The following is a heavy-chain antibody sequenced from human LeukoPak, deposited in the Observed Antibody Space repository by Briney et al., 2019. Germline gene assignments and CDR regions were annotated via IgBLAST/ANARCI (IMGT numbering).Heavy chain of an antibody. J-gene: IGHJ3*02. Sequence: SETLSLTCTVSGGSISSYYWSWIRQPPGKGLEWIGYIYYSGSTNYNPSLKSRVTISVDTSKNQFSLKLSSVTAADTAVYYCATDDSSGFLAFDIWGQGTMVTVSS. CDR2: IYYSGST. CDR1: GGSISSYY. V-gene: IGHV4-59*12. CDR3: ATDDSSGFLAFDI. D-gene: IGHD3-22*01.